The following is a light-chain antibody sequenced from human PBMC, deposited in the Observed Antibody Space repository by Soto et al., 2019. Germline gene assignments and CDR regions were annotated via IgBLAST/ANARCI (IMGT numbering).Light chain of an antibody. Sequence: EIVLTQSPGTLSLSPGERATLTCRASQSVSSSYLAWYQQKPGQAPRLISYGASSRATGSPDRFSGSGAGTDFTLTISRLEPEDFAVYYCQQYGSAHRTFGQGTKVEIK. CDR1: QSVSSSY. J-gene: IGKJ1*01. CDR3: QQYGSAHRT. V-gene: IGKV3-20*01. CDR2: GAS.